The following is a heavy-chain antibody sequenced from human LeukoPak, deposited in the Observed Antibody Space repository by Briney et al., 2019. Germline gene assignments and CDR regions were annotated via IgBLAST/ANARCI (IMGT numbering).Heavy chain of an antibody. V-gene: IGHV4-39*07. CDR1: GGSISSSSYY. D-gene: IGHD3-10*01. CDR3: ARDSSGFRGRAFDI. J-gene: IGHJ3*02. CDR2: IYYSGST. Sequence: PSETLSLTCTVSGGSISSSSYYWGWIRQPPGKGLEWIGSIYYSGSTYYNPSLKSRVTISVDTSKNQFSLKLSSVTAADTAVYYCARDSSGFRGRAFDIWGQGTMVTVSS.